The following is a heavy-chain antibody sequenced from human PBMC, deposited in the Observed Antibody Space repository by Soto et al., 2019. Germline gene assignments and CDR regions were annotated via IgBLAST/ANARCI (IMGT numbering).Heavy chain of an antibody. Sequence: QLQLQESGSGLVKPSETLSLTCTVSGGSISSSSYYWGWIRQPPGKGLEWIGSIYYSGSTYYNPSLKSRVTISVDTSKNQFSLKLSSVTAADTAVYYCARQSLGYYGDYMPRFDPWGQGTLVTVSS. J-gene: IGHJ5*02. CDR2: IYYSGST. CDR3: ARQSLGYYGDYMPRFDP. D-gene: IGHD4-17*01. CDR1: GGSISSSSYY. V-gene: IGHV4-39*01.